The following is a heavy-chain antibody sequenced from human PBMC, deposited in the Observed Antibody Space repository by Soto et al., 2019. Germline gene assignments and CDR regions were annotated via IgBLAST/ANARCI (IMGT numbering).Heavy chain of an antibody. CDR2: IYYSGST. V-gene: IGHV4-31*03. J-gene: IGHJ3*02. CDR1: GGSISSGGYY. CDR3: ARALDYGGNFDAFDI. D-gene: IGHD4-17*01. Sequence: PSETLSLTCTVSGGSISSGGYYWSWIRQHPGMGLEWIGYIYYSGSTYYNPSLKSRVTISVDTSKNQFSLKLSSVTAADTAVYYCARALDYGGNFDAFDIWGQGTMVTVSS.